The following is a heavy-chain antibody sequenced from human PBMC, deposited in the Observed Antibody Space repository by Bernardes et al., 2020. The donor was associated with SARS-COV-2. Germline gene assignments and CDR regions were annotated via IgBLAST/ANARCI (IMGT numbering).Heavy chain of an antibody. CDR2: VYSSGST. J-gene: IGHJ5*02. CDR1: GGSLSFYA. CDR3: AREFYGDFVRFFDP. Sequence: SESLSLTCTVSGGSLSFYAWSWIRQPAGKGLEWIGRVYSSGSTNYSPSPKTRFAISMDTSQNQFSLKLRSVTAADTAVYYCAREFYGDFVRFFDPWGEGILVTVSS. V-gene: IGHV4-4*07. D-gene: IGHD4-17*01.